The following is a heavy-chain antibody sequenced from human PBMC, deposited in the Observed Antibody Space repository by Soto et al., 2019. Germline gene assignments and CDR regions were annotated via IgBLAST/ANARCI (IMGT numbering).Heavy chain of an antibody. Sequence: QVQLVQSGAEEKKPWASVKVSCKASGYTFTSYAMHWVRQAPGQRLEWMGWINAGNGNTKYSQKFQGRVTITRDTSASTAYMELSSLRSEDTAVYYCARGSGYYYWDDYWGQGTLVTVSS. D-gene: IGHD3-22*01. CDR3: ARGSGYYYWDDY. V-gene: IGHV1-3*05. CDR2: INAGNGNT. J-gene: IGHJ4*02. CDR1: GYTFTSYA.